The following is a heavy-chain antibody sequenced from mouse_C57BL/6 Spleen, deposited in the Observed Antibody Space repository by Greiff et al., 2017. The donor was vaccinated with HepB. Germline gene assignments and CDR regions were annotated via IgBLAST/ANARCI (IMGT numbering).Heavy chain of an antibody. D-gene: IGHD2-4*01. CDR2: IDPSDSET. CDR3: ARNLYDYDGYWYFDV. J-gene: IGHJ1*03. V-gene: IGHV1-52*01. CDR1: GYTFTSYW. Sequence: QVQLQHPGAELVRPGSSVKLSCKASGYTFTSYWMHWVKQRPIQGLEWIGNIDPSDSETHYNQKFKDKATLTVDKSSSTAYMQLSSLTSEDSAVYYCARNLYDYDGYWYFDVWGTGTTVTVSS.